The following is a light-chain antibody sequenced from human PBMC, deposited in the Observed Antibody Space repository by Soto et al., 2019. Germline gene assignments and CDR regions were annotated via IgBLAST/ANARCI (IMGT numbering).Light chain of an antibody. Sequence: DLPVTQSASSLSASIGDSVTITCRARQGFXNFLNWYQVKPGKAPKILXYGASTLQRGVPSRLSGSGSGTDFTLPISSLQSEDFATYYCQQSYSSTWTFGQGTKVDIK. CDR2: GAS. V-gene: IGKV1-39*01. CDR3: QQSYSSTWT. CDR1: QGFXNF. J-gene: IGKJ1*01.